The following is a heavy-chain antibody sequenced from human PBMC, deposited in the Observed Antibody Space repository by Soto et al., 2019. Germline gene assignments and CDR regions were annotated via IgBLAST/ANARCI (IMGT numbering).Heavy chain of an antibody. CDR3: ARSGQWEPSNFDY. V-gene: IGHV4-31*03. D-gene: IGHD1-26*01. CDR2: IYYSGST. Sequence: TLSLTGTVSDGSIISGGYYLSWISEHPGKGLEWIGYIYYSGSTYYNPSLKSRVTISVDTSKNQFSLKLSSVTAADTAVYYCARSGQWEPSNFDYWGRGTLVTVSS. CDR1: DGSIISGGYY. J-gene: IGHJ4*01.